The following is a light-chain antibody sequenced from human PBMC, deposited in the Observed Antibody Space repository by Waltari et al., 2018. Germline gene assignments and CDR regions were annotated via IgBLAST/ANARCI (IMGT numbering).Light chain of an antibody. J-gene: IGKJ4*01. Sequence: DIQMTQSPFSLSASVGDTSPITCRASPSISTYLHWYRQKPGDAPNLLIYAASTLQSGVPARFSGSGSGTDFTLTINGLQPEDFATYYCQQTSTTPLTFGGGTKVEI. CDR1: PSISTY. V-gene: IGKV1-39*01. CDR3: QQTSTTPLT. CDR2: AAS.